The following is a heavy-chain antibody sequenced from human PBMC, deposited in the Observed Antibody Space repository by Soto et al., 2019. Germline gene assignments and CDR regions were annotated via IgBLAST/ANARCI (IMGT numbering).Heavy chain of an antibody. Sequence: SETLSLTCTVSGDSITSADYYWTWIRQPPGKGLEWIGYIYYSGSTSYNPSLKSRVTISVDTSKTQFSLKLSSVTAAEPAVYYCARAERRGHSSYYFDYWGQGARGTVCS. D-gene: IGHD5-18*01. CDR1: GDSITSADYY. CDR2: IYYSGST. J-gene: IGHJ4*02. V-gene: IGHV4-30-4*01. CDR3: ARAERRGHSSYYFDY.